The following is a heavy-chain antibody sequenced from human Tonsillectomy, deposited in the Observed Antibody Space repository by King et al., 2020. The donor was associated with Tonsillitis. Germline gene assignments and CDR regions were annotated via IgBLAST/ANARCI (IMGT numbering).Heavy chain of an antibody. CDR3: ASRDLNWGLTDWYFDL. CDR1: GFTVSSNY. V-gene: IGHV3-66*01. CDR2: IYSGGST. Sequence: VQLVESGGGLVQPGGSLRLSCAASGFTVSSNYMSWVRQAPGKGLEWVSVIYSGGSTYYADSVMGRFTISRDNSKNTLYLQMNSLRAEDTAVYYCASRDLNWGLTDWYFDLWGRGTLVTVSS. J-gene: IGHJ2*01. D-gene: IGHD7-27*01.